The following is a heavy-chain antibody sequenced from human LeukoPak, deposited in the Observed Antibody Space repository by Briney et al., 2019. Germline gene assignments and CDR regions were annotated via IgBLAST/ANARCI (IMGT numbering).Heavy chain of an antibody. CDR3: ARDRSSYAKGHYDY. CDR2: IYSSGSA. V-gene: IGHV4-39*07. CDR1: GGSMNSNNYY. Sequence: PSDTLSLTCTVSGGSMNSNNYYWRWIRQPPGRGLERIGSIYSSGSASYNPSLKSRVSIVLDTSKNQFSLKVTSVTAADTAVYYCARDRSSYAKGHYDYWGQGTLVTVSS. D-gene: IGHD6-6*01. J-gene: IGHJ4*01.